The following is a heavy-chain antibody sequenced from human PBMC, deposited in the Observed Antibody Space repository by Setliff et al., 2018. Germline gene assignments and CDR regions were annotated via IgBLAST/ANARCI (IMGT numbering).Heavy chain of an antibody. V-gene: IGHV3-15*01. CDR2: IKSNSDGGTT. CDR3: TTDPYRTYYDFWSGFYT. D-gene: IGHD3-3*01. Sequence: GGSLRLSCAASGFTFSDAWVSWVRQAPGKGLEWFGRIKSNSDGGTTDYAAPVKGRLTISRKYSENAVFLRMNNLNTEDTAVYYCTTDPYRTYYDFWSGFYTWGQGALVTVSS. J-gene: IGHJ5*02. CDR1: GFTFSDAW.